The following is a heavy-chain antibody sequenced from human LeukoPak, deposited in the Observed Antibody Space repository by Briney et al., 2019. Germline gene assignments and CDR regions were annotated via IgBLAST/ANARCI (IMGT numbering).Heavy chain of an antibody. D-gene: IGHD3-22*01. CDR3: AGHDSSGFPNY. J-gene: IGHJ4*02. Sequence: GESLQISCKDSGDDFTSHWIGWVRQMPGKGLEWMGIIYPGDSDTRYSPSFQGQVTISADKSISTACLQWSSLKASDSAMYYCAGHDSSGFPNYWGQGTLVTVSS. V-gene: IGHV5-51*01. CDR2: IYPGDSDT. CDR1: GDDFTSHW.